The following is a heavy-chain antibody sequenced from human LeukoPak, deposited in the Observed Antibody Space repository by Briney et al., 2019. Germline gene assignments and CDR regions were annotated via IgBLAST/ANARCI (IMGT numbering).Heavy chain of an antibody. D-gene: IGHD6-19*01. Sequence: AGGSLRLSCADPGFTFSSYGMSWVRQAPGKGLEWVSAISGSGGSTYYADSVKGRFTISRDNSKNTLYLQMNSLRAEDTAVYYCAKDRLAVAGERLKFDYWGQGTLVTVSS. CDR3: AKDRLAVAGERLKFDY. CDR1: GFTFSSYG. J-gene: IGHJ4*02. CDR2: ISGSGGST. V-gene: IGHV3-23*01.